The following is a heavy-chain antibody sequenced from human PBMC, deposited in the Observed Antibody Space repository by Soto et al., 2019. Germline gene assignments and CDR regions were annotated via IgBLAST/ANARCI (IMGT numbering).Heavy chain of an antibody. CDR1: GFSFGSYA. J-gene: IGHJ6*02. Sequence: GGSLRLSWGASGFSFGSYALTWVRQAPGKGLEWVSVIYSGGSTYYADSVKGRFTISRDNSKNTPYLQMNSLRAEDTAVYYCARDVLRYFDWFGDPDYYGLEVWGQGTTVTDSS. D-gene: IGHD3-9*01. CDR3: ARDVLRYFDWFGDPDYYGLEV. V-gene: IGHV3-53*01. CDR2: IYSGGST.